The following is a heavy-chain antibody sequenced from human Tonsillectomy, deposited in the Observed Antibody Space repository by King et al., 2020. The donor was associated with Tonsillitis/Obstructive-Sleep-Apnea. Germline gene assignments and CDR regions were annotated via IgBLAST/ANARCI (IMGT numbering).Heavy chain of an antibody. CDR2: INHSGST. J-gene: IGHJ1*01. V-gene: IGHV4-34*01. CDR3: AGEVVITTGEYFQN. D-gene: IGHD3-22*01. Sequence: VQLPQWGAGLLKPSETLSLTCAVYGGSFSGYYWSWIRQPPGKGLEWIGEINHSGSTNYNPSLKSRVTISVDTSKNQFSPKLSAVTAADTAVYYCAGEVVITTGEYFQNWGQGALVTVSS. CDR1: GGSFSGYY.